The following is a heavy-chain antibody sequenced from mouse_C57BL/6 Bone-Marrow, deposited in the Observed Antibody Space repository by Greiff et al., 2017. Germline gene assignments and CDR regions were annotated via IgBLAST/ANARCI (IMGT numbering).Heavy chain of an antibody. D-gene: IGHD2-4*01. Sequence: VQLQQSGPELVKPGASVKISCKASGYTFTDYYMNWVKQSHGKSLEWIGDINPNNGGTSYNQKFKGKATLTVDKSSSTAYMELRSLTSEDSAVYYCASDDYLFAYWGQGTLVTVSA. V-gene: IGHV1-26*01. CDR2: INPNNGGT. J-gene: IGHJ3*01. CDR3: ASDDYLFAY. CDR1: GYTFTDYY.